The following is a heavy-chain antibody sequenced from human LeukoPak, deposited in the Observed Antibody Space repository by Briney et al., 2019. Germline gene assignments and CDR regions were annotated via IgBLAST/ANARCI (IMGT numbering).Heavy chain of an antibody. CDR2: IYHSGST. J-gene: IGHJ4*02. D-gene: IGHD3-3*01. Sequence: SQTLSLTCAVSGGSISSGGYSWSWIRQPPGKGLEWIGYIYHSGSTYYNPSLKSRVTISVDRSKNQFSLKLSSVTAADTAVYYCARSASTIFGVVTYFDYWGQGTLVTVSS. CDR3: ARSASTIFGVVTYFDY. V-gene: IGHV4-30-2*01. CDR1: GGSISSGGYS.